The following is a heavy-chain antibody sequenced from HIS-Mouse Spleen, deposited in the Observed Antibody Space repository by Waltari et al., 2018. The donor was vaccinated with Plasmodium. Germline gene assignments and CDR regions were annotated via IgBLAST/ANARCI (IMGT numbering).Heavy chain of an antibody. CDR3: ARGMKSSSSAFDI. V-gene: IGHV3-53*01. CDR1: GFTVSSNY. Sequence: EVQLVESGGGLIQPGGSLRLSCAASGFTVSSNYMSWVRQAPGKGWEWVSVIYSGGSTYCAASGKGRFTISRDNSKNTLYRQMNSLRAEDTAVYYCARGMKSSSSAFDIWGQGTMVTVSS. D-gene: IGHD6-6*01. J-gene: IGHJ3*02. CDR2: IYSGGST.